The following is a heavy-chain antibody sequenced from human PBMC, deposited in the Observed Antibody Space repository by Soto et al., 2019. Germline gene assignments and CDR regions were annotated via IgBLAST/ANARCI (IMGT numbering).Heavy chain of an antibody. Sequence: LGGSLRLSCAASGFTFSSYWMHWVRQAPGKGLVWVSRINSDGSSTSYADSVKGRFTISRDNAKNTLYLQMNSLRAEDTAVYYCAIRASYYDSSGYFDYWGKGTLVTVST. D-gene: IGHD3-22*01. CDR3: AIRASYYDSSGYFDY. CDR1: GFTFSSYW. CDR2: INSDGSST. V-gene: IGHV3-74*01. J-gene: IGHJ4*02.